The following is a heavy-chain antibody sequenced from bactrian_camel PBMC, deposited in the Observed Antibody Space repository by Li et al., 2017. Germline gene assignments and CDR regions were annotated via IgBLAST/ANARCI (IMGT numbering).Heavy chain of an antibody. CDR2: ISTDGST. CDR1: GFSSDDYA. J-gene: IGHJ4*01. V-gene: IGHV3S55*01. D-gene: IGHD1*01. CDR3: AASLRPLAGWVPTCSLRYEHQY. Sequence: HVQLVESGGGSVQPGGTLKLSCTVSGFSSDDYAMGWYRQSPGNKCEMISTISTDGSTFYVDSVKGRFTISLDNTKNILYLQMDSLTPEDTAMNYCAASLRPLAGWVPTCSLRYEHQYWGQGTQVTVS.